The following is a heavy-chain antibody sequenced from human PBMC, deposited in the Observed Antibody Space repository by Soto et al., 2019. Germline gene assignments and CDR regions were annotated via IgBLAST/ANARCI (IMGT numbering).Heavy chain of an antibody. V-gene: IGHV3-74*01. J-gene: IGHJ4*02. D-gene: IGHD1-26*01. CDR3: VRDDFGLGIDY. CDR2: IDGDGNGT. Sequence: EVQLVESGGGLVQPGGSLRLSCAASGFTFNNYWMNWFRHAQGKGPVWVSQIDGDGNGTTYADSVKGRFTISRDNAKNTLYLQMNSLRAADTAVYYCVRDDFGLGIDYWGLGTLVTVSS. CDR1: GFTFNNYW.